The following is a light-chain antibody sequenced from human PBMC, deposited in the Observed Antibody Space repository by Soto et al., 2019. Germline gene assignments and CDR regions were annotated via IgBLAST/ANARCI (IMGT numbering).Light chain of an antibody. CDR1: SSDVGDFNY. J-gene: IGLJ2*01. CDR3: SSYSSSTTHVV. Sequence: QSVLTQPASVSGSPGRSVTISCTGTSSDVGDFNYVSWYQHLPGRAPKLTIYDVTNRPSGISYRFSASKSGRTASLTISGLQAEDEADYYCSSYSSSTTHVVFGGGTKVTVL. V-gene: IGLV2-14*03. CDR2: DVT.